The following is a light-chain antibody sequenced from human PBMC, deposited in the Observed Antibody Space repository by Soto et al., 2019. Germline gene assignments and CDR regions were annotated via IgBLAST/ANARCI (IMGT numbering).Light chain of an antibody. CDR3: QQYNNWPFA. CDR2: GAS. V-gene: IGKV3-15*01. J-gene: IGKJ1*01. Sequence: EIVMTQSPATVSVSPGERATLSCRASQSVSSNLAWYQQKPGQAPRLLIYGASTRATGIPARFSGSGSGTEFTLTISSLQSEDFAVYYCQQYNNWPFAFGQGTKVEIK. CDR1: QSVSSN.